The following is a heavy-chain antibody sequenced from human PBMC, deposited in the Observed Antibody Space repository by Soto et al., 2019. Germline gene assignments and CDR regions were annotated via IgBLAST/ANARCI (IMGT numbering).Heavy chain of an antibody. J-gene: IGHJ6*02. CDR3: ASHSSLRGYCISTSCYGYYYGMDV. CDR2: IIPIFGTA. V-gene: IGHV1-69*12. Sequence: QVQLVQSGAEVKKPGSSVKVSCKASGGTFSSYAIGWVRQAPGQGLEWMGGIIPIFGTADYAQKFQGRVTITADESTSTAYMELSSLRSEDTAVYYCASHSSLRGYCISTSCYGYYYGMDVWGQGTTVTVSS. CDR1: GGTFSSYA. D-gene: IGHD2-2*01.